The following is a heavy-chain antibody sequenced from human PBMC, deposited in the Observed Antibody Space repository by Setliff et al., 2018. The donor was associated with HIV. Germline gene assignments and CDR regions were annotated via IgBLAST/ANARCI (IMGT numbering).Heavy chain of an antibody. D-gene: IGHD1-20*01. Sequence: GESLKISCKGSGYNFTSFWIAWVRQMPGKGLEWMGIIYPADSDTRYSPSFQGQVTISADKSISTAFLQWRSLKASDTAMYYCASSITVAAGRSHYYYAMDVWGQGTTVTVSS. V-gene: IGHV5-51*01. CDR2: IYPADSDT. CDR3: ASSITVAAGRSHYYYAMDV. J-gene: IGHJ6*02. CDR1: GYNFTSFW.